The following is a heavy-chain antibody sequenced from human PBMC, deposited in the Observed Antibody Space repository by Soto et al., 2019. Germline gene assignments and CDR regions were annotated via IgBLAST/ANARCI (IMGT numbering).Heavy chain of an antibody. CDR3: ARVVGALGHWFDP. CDR1: GYTFMSYP. J-gene: IGHJ5*02. V-gene: IGHV1-18*01. Sequence: GASVKVSCKASGYTFMSYPLHWVRQAPGQRLEWMGWISAYNGNTNYAQKLQGRVTMTTDTSTSTAYMELRSLRSDDTAVYYCARVVGALGHWFDPWGQGTLVTVSS. CDR2: ISAYNGNT. D-gene: IGHD1-26*01.